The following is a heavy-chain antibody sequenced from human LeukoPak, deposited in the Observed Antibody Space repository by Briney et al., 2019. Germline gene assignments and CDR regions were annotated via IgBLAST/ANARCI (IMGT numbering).Heavy chain of an antibody. J-gene: IGHJ4*02. V-gene: IGHV3-66*01. Sequence: GGSLRLSCAASGFTFSNFWMHWVRQAPGKGLEWVSVIYSGGSTYNADSVKGRFTIPRDSSKNTLYLQMNSLRAEDTAVYYCARIAVAGLNFDFWGQGTLVTVSS. CDR3: ARIAVAGLNFDF. CDR2: IYSGGST. CDR1: GFTFSNFW. D-gene: IGHD6-19*01.